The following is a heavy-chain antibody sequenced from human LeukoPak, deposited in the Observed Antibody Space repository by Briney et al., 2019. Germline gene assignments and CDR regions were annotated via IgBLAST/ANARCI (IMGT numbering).Heavy chain of an antibody. Sequence: GGSLRLSCAASGFTFSDYDMSWVRQAPGKGLEWVSSMSLSTSGKTYADSVKGRFTVSTDKAKNTLYLQMDSLRAGDTAIYYCAKALTRWAFDMWGQGTMVTVSS. D-gene: IGHD3-16*01. CDR3: AKALTRWAFDM. CDR2: MSLSTSGK. CDR1: GFTFSDYD. V-gene: IGHV3-23*01. J-gene: IGHJ3*02.